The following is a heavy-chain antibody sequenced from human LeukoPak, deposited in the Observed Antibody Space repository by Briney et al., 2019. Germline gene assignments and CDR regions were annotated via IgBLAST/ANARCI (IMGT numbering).Heavy chain of an antibody. CDR2: IRYDGSNK. V-gene: IGHV3-30*02. Sequence: PGGSLRLSCAASGFTFISYGMHWVRQAPGKGLEWVTFIRYDGSNKYYADSVKGRFIISRDNSKNTLYLQMNSLRAEDTAVYYCARGLYYYDSSGYSYGYYFDYWGQGTLVTVSS. CDR3: ARGLYYYDSSGYSYGYYFDY. J-gene: IGHJ4*02. CDR1: GFTFISYG. D-gene: IGHD3-22*01.